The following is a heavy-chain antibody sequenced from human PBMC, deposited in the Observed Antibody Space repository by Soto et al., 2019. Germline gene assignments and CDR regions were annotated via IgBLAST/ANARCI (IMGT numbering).Heavy chain of an antibody. Sequence: ASVKVSCKASGGTFSSYAISWVRQAPGQGLEWMGGIIPIFGTANYAQKFQGRVTITADESTSTAYMELSSLRSEDTAVYYCARCPNYYDSSGYKPHYYYYGMDVWGQGTTVTVSS. D-gene: IGHD3-22*01. CDR2: IIPIFGTA. CDR1: GGTFSSYA. J-gene: IGHJ6*02. V-gene: IGHV1-69*13. CDR3: ARCPNYYDSSGYKPHYYYYGMDV.